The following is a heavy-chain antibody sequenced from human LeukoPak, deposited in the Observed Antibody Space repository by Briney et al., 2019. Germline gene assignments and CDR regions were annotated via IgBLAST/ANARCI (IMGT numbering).Heavy chain of an antibody. J-gene: IGHJ4*02. CDR1: AYSFTDYY. Sequence: ASVKVSCKASAYSFTDYYIHWLRQAPGQGLEWMGRINPNSGGTDYAQKFQGRVTMTRDTSISTAYMELSRLRSDDTAVYYCARSSPTYYFDSSGYYYGVYWGQGTLVIVSS. CDR2: INPNSGGT. V-gene: IGHV1-2*06. D-gene: IGHD3-22*01. CDR3: ARSSPTYYFDSSGYYYGVY.